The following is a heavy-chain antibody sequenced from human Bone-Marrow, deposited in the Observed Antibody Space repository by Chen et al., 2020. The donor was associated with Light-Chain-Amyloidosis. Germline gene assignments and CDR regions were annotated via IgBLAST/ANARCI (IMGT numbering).Heavy chain of an antibody. CDR3: ARGRSGFDDSGYPLDY. CDR1: GGTFRTDD. J-gene: IGHJ4*02. Sequence: QVKLVQSGTEVKKPGSSVKVSCKASGGTFRTDDCPWVRQATRQGLEWMGHIIPVFGTPNYAQKLQGRITISADESTSTVYMELSSLTSEDTAIYYCARGRSGFDDSGYPLDYWGQGTLVTVSS. CDR2: IIPVFGTP. D-gene: IGHD3-22*01. V-gene: IGHV1-69*01.